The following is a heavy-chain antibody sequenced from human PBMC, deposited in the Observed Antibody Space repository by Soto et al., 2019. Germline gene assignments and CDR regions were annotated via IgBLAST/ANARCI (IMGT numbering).Heavy chain of an antibody. V-gene: IGHV3-11*01. D-gene: IGHD5-18*01. CDR3: ASSWGYSSYFDF. J-gene: IGHJ4*02. CDR2: ISSRGTSI. Sequence: QVQLVESGGALVKPGGSLRLSCAASGFDFSDYYMTWIRQAPGQGLEWLSSISSRGTSISYADSVKGRFTISRDNIENSLFLHMNSLRAEDPAVYYCASSWGYSSYFDFWGQGTLVTVSS. CDR1: GFDFSDYY.